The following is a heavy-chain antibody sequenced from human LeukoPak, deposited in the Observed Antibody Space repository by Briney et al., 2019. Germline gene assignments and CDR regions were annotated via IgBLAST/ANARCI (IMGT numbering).Heavy chain of an antibody. CDR1: GYTFTSYG. D-gene: IGHD4-17*01. J-gene: IGHJ4*02. V-gene: IGHV1-18*04. Sequence: ASVKVSCKASGYTFTSYGISWVRQAPGQGLEWMGWISAYNGNTNYAQKLQGRVTMTTDTSTSTAYMELSSLRSDDTAVYYCARVLSYPVTTVIDYWGQGTLVTVSS. CDR2: ISAYNGNT. CDR3: ARVLSYPVTTVIDY.